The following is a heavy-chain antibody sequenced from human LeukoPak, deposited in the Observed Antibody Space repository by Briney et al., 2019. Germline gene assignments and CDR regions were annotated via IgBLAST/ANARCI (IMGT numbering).Heavy chain of an antibody. CDR3: ATDLGQQLVRWFDP. V-gene: IGHV1-24*01. CDR1: GYTFTSYG. J-gene: IGHJ5*02. Sequence: ASVKVSCKASGYTFTSYGISWVRQAPGQGLEWMGGFDPEDGETIYAQKFQGRVTMTEDTSTDTAYMELSSLRSEDTAVYYCATDLGQQLVRWFDPWGQGTLVTVSS. CDR2: FDPEDGET. D-gene: IGHD6-13*01.